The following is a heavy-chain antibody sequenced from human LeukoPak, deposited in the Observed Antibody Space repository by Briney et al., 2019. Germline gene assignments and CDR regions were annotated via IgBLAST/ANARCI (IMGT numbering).Heavy chain of an antibody. V-gene: IGHV1-69*04. CDR1: GGTFSSYA. CDR2: IIPILGIA. CDR3: ARLPDESYGSGSSR. Sequence: ASVKVSCKASGGTFSSYAISWVRQAPGQGGDWMGRIIPILGIANYAQKFQGRATITADRSTSTAYMELSSLRSEDTAVYYCARLPDESYGSGSSRWGQGTLVTVSS. D-gene: IGHD3-10*01. J-gene: IGHJ4*02.